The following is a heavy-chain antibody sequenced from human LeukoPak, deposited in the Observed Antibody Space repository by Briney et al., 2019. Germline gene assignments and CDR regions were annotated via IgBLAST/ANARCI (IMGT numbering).Heavy chain of an antibody. V-gene: IGHV1-69*04. CDR3: ARDLFRIAVAGTWFDP. D-gene: IGHD6-19*01. Sequence: PGQCSSHARGGPFPSYTIRWGRTAPGQGGGWGGRSIPILGIANYAQKCQGRVTITADKSTSTAYMELSSLRSEDTAVYYCARDLFRIAVAGTWFDPWGQGTLVTVSS. CDR2: SIPILGIA. CDR1: GGPFPSYT. J-gene: IGHJ5*02.